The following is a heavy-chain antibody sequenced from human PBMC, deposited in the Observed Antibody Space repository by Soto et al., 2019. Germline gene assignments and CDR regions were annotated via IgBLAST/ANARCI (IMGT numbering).Heavy chain of an antibody. J-gene: IGHJ3*02. D-gene: IGHD6-13*01. CDR1: GGTFSTSS. Sequence: GASVKVSCKASGGTFSTSSMNWVRQAPEQGPEWMGNILPIFGTADYAHKFQGRVTITANESTKTVYMELRSLLSADTAVYYCARRYSSAFDIWGQGTMVTVSS. CDR3: ARRYSSAFDI. V-gene: IGHV1-69*13. CDR2: ILPIFGTA.